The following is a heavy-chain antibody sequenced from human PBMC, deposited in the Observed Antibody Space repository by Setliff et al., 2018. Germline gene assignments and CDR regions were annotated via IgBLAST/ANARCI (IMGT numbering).Heavy chain of an antibody. J-gene: IGHJ3*02. V-gene: IGHV1-46*03. Sequence: ASVKVSCKASGYTLTNYYMHWVRQAPGQGLEWMGIINPSGGLTRYAQKFQGRVTMTRDTSTSTVYMEVSSLRSEDTAGYYCARDRYYNSWSGTSITAPHDAFEIWGQGTMVTVSS. D-gene: IGHD3-3*01. CDR3: ARDRYYNSWSGTSITAPHDAFEI. CDR1: GYTLTNYY. CDR2: INPSGGLT.